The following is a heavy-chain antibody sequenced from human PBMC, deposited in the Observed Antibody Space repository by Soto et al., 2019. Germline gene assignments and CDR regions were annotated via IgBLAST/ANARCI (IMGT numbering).Heavy chain of an antibody. J-gene: IGHJ4*02. CDR2: ISYSGDT. CDR3: ARLGYSSSAHYLDY. CDR1: GGSISSYY. V-gene: IGHV4-59*01. D-gene: IGHD6-6*01. Sequence: SETLSLTCTVSGGSISSYYWTWIRQPPGKGLEWIGYISYSGDTNYDPSLKSRVTMSVDTSKNHFSLKLSSVTAADTAVYYCARLGYSSSAHYLDYWGQGTLVTVSS.